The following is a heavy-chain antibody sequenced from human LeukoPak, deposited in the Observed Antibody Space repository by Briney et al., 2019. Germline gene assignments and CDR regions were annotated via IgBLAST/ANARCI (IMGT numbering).Heavy chain of an antibody. CDR2: INAGNGNT. CDR1: GYTFTSYA. Sequence: GASVKVSCKASGYTFTSYAMHWVRQAPGQRLEWMGWINAGNGNTKYSQKFQGRVTITRDTSASTAYMELSSLRSEDTAVYYCARDGHGDYYYGMDVWGQGTTVHVSS. V-gene: IGHV1-3*01. CDR3: ARDGHGDYYYGMDV. J-gene: IGHJ6*02. D-gene: IGHD4-17*01.